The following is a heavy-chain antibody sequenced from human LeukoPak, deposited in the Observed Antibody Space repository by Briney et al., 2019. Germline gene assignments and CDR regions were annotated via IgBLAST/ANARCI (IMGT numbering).Heavy chain of an antibody. CDR3: ATIYGDDRLGYGMDV. D-gene: IGHD4-17*01. V-gene: IGHV1-24*01. Sequence: ASVKVSCTVSGYTLTELSMHWVRQAPGKGLGWMGGFDLEDSETIFAPTVQGRVTMTTDTSTDTAYMELSSVRYEDTAVYYCATIYGDDRLGYGMDVWGKGTTVTVSS. CDR2: FDLEDSET. J-gene: IGHJ6*04. CDR1: GYTLTELS.